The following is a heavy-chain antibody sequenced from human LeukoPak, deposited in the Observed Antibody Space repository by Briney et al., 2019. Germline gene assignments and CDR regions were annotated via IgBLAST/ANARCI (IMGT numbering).Heavy chain of an antibody. Sequence: SETLSLTCAVSGDSISSGGHSWSWIRQPPGKGLEWIGYIYYSGSTYYNPSLKSRVTISVDTSKNQFSLKLSSVTAADTAVYYCASCSGYYSYYFDYWGQGTLVTVSS. J-gene: IGHJ4*02. CDR1: GDSISSGGHS. D-gene: IGHD3-22*01. CDR3: ASCSGYYSYYFDY. CDR2: IYYSGST. V-gene: IGHV4-30-4*07.